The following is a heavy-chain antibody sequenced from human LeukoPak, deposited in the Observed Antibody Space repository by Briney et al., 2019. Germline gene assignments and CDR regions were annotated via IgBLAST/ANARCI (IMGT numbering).Heavy chain of an antibody. V-gene: IGHV1-8*03. Sequence: ASVKVSCKASGYAFTSYDINWVRQATGQGLEWMGWMNPNSGNTGYAQRFQGRVTITRDTSISTAYMELSSLRSEDTAVYYCAREWGLMLWGQGTLVTVSS. CDR1: GYAFTSYD. CDR3: AREWGLML. D-gene: IGHD3-16*01. J-gene: IGHJ4*02. CDR2: MNPNSGNT.